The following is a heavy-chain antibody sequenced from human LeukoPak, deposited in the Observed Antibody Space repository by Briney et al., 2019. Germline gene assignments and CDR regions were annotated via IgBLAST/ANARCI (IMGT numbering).Heavy chain of an antibody. V-gene: IGHV1-18*01. CDR1: GYTFTSYG. Sequence: ASVKVSCKASGYTFTSYGISWVRQAPGQGLEWMGWTSAYNGNTNYAQKLQGRVTMTTDTSTSTAYMELRSLRSDDTAVYYCAAFGRGWRANRYYFDYWGQGTLVTVSS. CDR3: AAFGRGWRANRYYFDY. CDR2: TSAYNGNT. J-gene: IGHJ4*02. D-gene: IGHD3-22*01.